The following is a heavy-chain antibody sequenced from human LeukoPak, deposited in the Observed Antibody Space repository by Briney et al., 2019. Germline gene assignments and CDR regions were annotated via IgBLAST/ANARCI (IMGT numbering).Heavy chain of an antibody. Sequence: PGGSLRLSCAASGFTFSSYGIHWVRQAPGKGLEWVSSISSSSSYIYYADSVKGRFTISRDNAKNSLYLQMNSLRAEDTAVYYCARDLDVYYDSSGYSAYDYWGQGTLVTVSS. CDR1: GFTFSSYG. CDR3: ARDLDVYYDSSGYSAYDY. V-gene: IGHV3-21*01. J-gene: IGHJ4*02. CDR2: ISSSSSYI. D-gene: IGHD3-22*01.